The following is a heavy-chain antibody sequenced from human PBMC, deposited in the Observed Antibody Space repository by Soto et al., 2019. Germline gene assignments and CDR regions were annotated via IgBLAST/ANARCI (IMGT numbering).Heavy chain of an antibody. CDR3: ARTRLYDASGYYYYYYGMDV. V-gene: IGHV3-53*01. CDR1: ELTVTKNF. D-gene: IGHD5-12*01. CDR2: IYDDGNR. J-gene: IGHJ6*02. Sequence: GGSLRLSCAASELTVTKNFMRWVRQAPGKGLEWVSVIYDDGNRYYADSVRGRFAISRDTTKNTLYLQMNSLRAEDTAVYYCARTRLYDASGYYYYYYGMDVWGQGTTVTVSS.